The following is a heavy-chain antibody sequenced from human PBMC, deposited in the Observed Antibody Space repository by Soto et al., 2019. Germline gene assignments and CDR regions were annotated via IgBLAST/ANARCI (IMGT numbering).Heavy chain of an antibody. Sequence: PSETLYLTCTVSGGSISSYYWRWIRQPAGKGLEWIGRIYTSGSTNYNPSLKSRVTMSVDTSKNQFSLKLSSVTAADTAVYYCSRESFPPGMDVCAQGTTVTVS. CDR3: SRESFPPGMDV. CDR2: IYTSGST. V-gene: IGHV4-4*07. J-gene: IGHJ6*02. D-gene: IGHD3-10*01. CDR1: GGSISSYY.